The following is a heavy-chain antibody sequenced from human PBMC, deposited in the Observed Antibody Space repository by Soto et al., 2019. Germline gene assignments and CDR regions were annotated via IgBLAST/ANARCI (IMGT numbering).Heavy chain of an antibody. CDR2: ISSSGSTI. Sequence: LRLSCAASGFTFSSYAMHRVRQAPGKGLEWVSYISSSGSTIYYADSVKGRFTISRDNAKNSLYLQMNSLRAEDTAVYYCARGTNYDFWSGYYTPWFDPWGQGTLVTVSS. V-gene: IGHV3-48*03. D-gene: IGHD3-3*01. CDR3: ARGTNYDFWSGYYTPWFDP. J-gene: IGHJ5*02. CDR1: GFTFSSYA.